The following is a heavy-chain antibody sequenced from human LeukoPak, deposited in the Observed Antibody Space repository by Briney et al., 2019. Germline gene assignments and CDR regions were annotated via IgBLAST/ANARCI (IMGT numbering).Heavy chain of an antibody. CDR2: ISAYNGNT. CDR3: AVQFDYYDNREDAFDI. Sequence: ASVKVCCKSSGYTFTSYGFSWVRQAPGQGLEWMGWISAYNGNTNYGQKLQGRVTMTTDTSTSTAYMELRSLRSDDTAVYYCAVQFDYYDNREDAFDIWGQGTMVTVSS. CDR1: GYTFTSYG. D-gene: IGHD3-22*01. J-gene: IGHJ3*02. V-gene: IGHV1-18*01.